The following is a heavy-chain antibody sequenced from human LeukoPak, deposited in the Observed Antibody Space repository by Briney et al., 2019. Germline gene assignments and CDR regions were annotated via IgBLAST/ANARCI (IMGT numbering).Heavy chain of an antibody. CDR3: ARLLSGSTTWHIDY. V-gene: IGHV4-59*08. CDR2: IYHSGST. CDR1: GGSNSTYY. D-gene: IGHD2-2*01. Sequence: SETLSLTCTVSGGSNSTYYWSWIRQPPGKGLEWIGYIYHSGSTNYNPSLKSRVTISVDTSKNQFSLNLSSVTAADTAVYYCARLLSGSTTWHIDYWGQGTLVTVST. J-gene: IGHJ4*02.